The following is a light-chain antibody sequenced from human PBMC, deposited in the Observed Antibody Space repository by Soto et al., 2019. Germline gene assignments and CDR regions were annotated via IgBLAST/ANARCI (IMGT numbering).Light chain of an antibody. V-gene: IGKV1-6*01. CDR3: LQDYNYPRT. CDR1: QGIGND. J-gene: IGKJ1*01. CDR2: GAS. Sequence: AIQMTQSPSSLSASIGDRVTITCRASQGIGNDLGWYQQKPGKAPELLIYGASTLESGVPSRFSGSGSGTDFTLTIRSLQPEDFATYYCLQDYNYPRTFGQGTKVEIK.